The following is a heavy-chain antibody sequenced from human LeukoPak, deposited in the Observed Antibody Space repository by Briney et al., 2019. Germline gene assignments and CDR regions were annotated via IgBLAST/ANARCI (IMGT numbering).Heavy chain of an antibody. Sequence: PSETLSLTCSVSGASIRSGDYYWSWIRQHPGKGLEWIGYIYYSGTTYFNPSLKSRLTISVDTSKNLFSLKLSAVTAADTAVYYCARHAAESRWFDYWGQGTLVTVSS. V-gene: IGHV4-31*03. J-gene: IGHJ5*01. CDR3: ARHAAESRWFDY. D-gene: IGHD6-13*01. CDR2: IYYSGTT. CDR1: GASIRSGDYY.